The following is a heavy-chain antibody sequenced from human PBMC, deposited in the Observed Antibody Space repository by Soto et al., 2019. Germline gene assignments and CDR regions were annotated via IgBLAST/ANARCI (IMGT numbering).Heavy chain of an antibody. J-gene: IGHJ3*02. V-gene: IGHV4-30-4*01. CDR2: IYYSGST. D-gene: IGHD6-19*01. CDR3: ARSDLFLTAAGALDI. Sequence: PSEPLSLTCTVSGGSISSGDYYWSWIHHPPGKGLEWIGYIYYSGSTYYNPSLKSRVTISVDTSKNQFSLKLSSVTAADTAVYYCARSDLFLTAAGALDIWGQGTMVTVSS. CDR1: GGSISSGDYY.